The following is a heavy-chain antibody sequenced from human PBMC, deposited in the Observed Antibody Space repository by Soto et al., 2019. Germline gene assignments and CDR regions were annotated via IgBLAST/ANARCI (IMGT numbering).Heavy chain of an antibody. CDR2: IYYSGST. D-gene: IGHD3-22*01. J-gene: IGHJ5*02. CDR3: ARVMIVVVNQYNWFDP. V-gene: IGHV4-31*03. Sequence: PSETLSLTCTVSGGSISRAGYYWSWIRQHPGKGLEWIGYIYYSGSTYYNPSLKSRVTISVDTSKNQFSLKLSSVTAADTAGYYCARVMIVVVNQYNWFDPWGQGTLVTVSS. CDR1: GGSISRAGYY.